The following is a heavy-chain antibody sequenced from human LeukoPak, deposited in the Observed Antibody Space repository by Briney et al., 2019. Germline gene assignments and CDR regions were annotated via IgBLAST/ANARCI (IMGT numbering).Heavy chain of an antibody. CDR2: IRSKANSYAT. V-gene: IGHV3-73*01. CDR3: ARLHTEYYYDSSGPITSIDY. D-gene: IGHD3-22*01. J-gene: IGHJ4*02. Sequence: GGSLRLSCAASGFTFSGSAMHWVRQASGKGLEWVGRIRSKANSYATAYAASVKGRFTISRDDSKNTAYLQMNSLRAEDTAVYYCARLHTEYYYDSSGPITSIDYWGQGTLVTVSS. CDR1: GFTFSGSA.